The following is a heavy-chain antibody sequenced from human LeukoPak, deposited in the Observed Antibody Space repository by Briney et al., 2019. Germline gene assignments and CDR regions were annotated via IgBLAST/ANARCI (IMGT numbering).Heavy chain of an antibody. CDR2: INHSGST. CDR3: ASSRHYDFWSGYYEIYSDY. CDR1: GGSFSGYY. V-gene: IGHV4-34*01. D-gene: IGHD3-3*01. Sequence: SETLSLTCAVYGGSFSGYYWSWIRQPSGKGLEWIGEINHSGSTNYNPSLKSRVTISVDTSKNQFSLKLSSVTAADTAVYYCASSRHYDFWSGYYEIYSDYWGQGTLVTVSS. J-gene: IGHJ4*02.